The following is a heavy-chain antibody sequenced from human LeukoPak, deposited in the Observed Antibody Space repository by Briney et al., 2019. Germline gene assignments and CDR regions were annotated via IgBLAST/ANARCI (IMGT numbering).Heavy chain of an antibody. CDR1: GGSISSGSHY. CDR2: IYTSGST. CDR3: ARAGVTIFGVVRYFDY. D-gene: IGHD3-3*01. V-gene: IGHV4-61*02. Sequence: SETLSLTCTVSGGSISSGSHYWSWIRQPAGKGLEWIGRIYTSGSTNYNPSLKSRVTISVDTSKNQFSLKLSSVTAADTAVYYCARAGVTIFGVVRYFDYWGQGTLVTVSS. J-gene: IGHJ4*02.